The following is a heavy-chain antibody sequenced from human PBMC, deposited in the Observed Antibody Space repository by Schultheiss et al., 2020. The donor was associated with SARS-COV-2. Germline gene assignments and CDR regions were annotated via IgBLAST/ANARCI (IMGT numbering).Heavy chain of an antibody. V-gene: IGHV4-61*01. CDR2: INYSGRT. CDR1: GYSVFSGTFY. CDR3: ARAVGATMVWDY. J-gene: IGHJ4*02. D-gene: IGHD1-26*01. Sequence: SETLSLTCSVSGYSVFSGTFYWSWIRQPPGKGLEWIGYINYSGRTNYNPSLESRVAISVDTSKNQFSLKVTSVTAADTAVYYCARAVGATMVWDYWGQGTLVTVSS.